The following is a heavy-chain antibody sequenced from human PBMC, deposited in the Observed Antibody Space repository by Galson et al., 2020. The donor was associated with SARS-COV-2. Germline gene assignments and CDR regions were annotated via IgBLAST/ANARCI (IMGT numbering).Heavy chain of an antibody. V-gene: IGHV3-33*08. CDR3: ARDSVALDY. Sequence: TGGSLRLSCAVSGFTVSNSYMSWVRQAPGKGLEWVAIIWSDVSNKYYADSVKGRFTISRDNSKSTLYLQMNSLRAEDTAVYYCARDSVALDYWGQGTLVTVSS. J-gene: IGHJ4*02. D-gene: IGHD2-21*01. CDR2: IWSDVSNK. CDR1: GFTVSNSY.